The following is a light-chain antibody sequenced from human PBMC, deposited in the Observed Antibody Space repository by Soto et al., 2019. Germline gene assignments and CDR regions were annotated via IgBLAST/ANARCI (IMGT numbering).Light chain of an antibody. Sequence: DIQMTQSPSSLSASVGDRVTITCQASQDISNYLNWYQQKPGKAPKLLIYDASNLQTGVPSRFSGSGSGTDFTCTISSLLPEDIATYYCQQFYYLPYTLGQGTKLEI. J-gene: IGKJ2*01. CDR1: QDISNY. CDR2: DAS. V-gene: IGKV1-33*01. CDR3: QQFYYLPYT.